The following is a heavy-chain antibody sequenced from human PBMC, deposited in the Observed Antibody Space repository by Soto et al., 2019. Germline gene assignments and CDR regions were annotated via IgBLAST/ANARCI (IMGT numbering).Heavy chain of an antibody. CDR3: AREPPRGGFGRRWFDP. D-gene: IGHD3-10*01. CDR2: IYYSGNT. CDR1: GGSISTGGYY. V-gene: IGHV4-31*03. J-gene: IGHJ5*02. Sequence: QVQLQESGPGLVKPSQTLSLTCTVSGGSISTGGYYWSWIRQHPGKGLEWIGYIYYSGNTYYNPSLKGRVTVSVDTSKNQFSLMLTSVTAADTAVYYCAREPPRGGFGRRWFDPWGQGTLVTVSS.